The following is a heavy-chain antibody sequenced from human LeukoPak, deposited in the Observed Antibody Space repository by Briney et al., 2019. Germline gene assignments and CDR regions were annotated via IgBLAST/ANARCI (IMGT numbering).Heavy chain of an antibody. CDR1: GFTVSNNY. V-gene: IGHV3-66*02. J-gene: IGHJ6*02. D-gene: IGHD1-26*01. CDR3: AKDLVGGSMDV. CDR2: IYSGGST. Sequence: GGSLRLSCVVSGFTVSNNYMSWVRQAPRKGLEWVSLIYSGGSTYYADSVKGRFTISRDNSKNTLYLQMNSLRAEDTAVYYCAKDLVGGSMDVWGQGTTVTVSS.